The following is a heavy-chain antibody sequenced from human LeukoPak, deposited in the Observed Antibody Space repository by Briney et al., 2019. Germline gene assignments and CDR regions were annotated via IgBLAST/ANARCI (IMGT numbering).Heavy chain of an antibody. CDR2: ISSSGSTI. D-gene: IGHD5-12*01. Sequence: GGSLRLSCAASRFTFSDYYMSWIRQAPGKGLEWVSYISSSGSTIYYADSVKGRFTISRDNAKNSLYLQMNSLRAEDTAVYYCARDPFIVATPGLDYWGQGTLVTVSS. J-gene: IGHJ4*02. CDR3: ARDPFIVATPGLDY. V-gene: IGHV3-11*01. CDR1: RFTFSDYY.